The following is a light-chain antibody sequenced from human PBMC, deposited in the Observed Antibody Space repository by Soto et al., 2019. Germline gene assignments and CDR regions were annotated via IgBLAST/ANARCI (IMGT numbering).Light chain of an antibody. J-gene: IGLJ1*01. CDR3: SSYIGSSSYV. CDR1: SSDVSGYNY. V-gene: IGLV2-14*01. Sequence: QSALARRASVSGSSGQSLTLYYTGTSSDVSGYNYVSWYQQHPGKAPKLMIYDVSSRPSGVSNRFSGSKSGNTASLTISGLQAEDEADYYCSSYIGSSSYVFGTGTKVTVL. CDR2: DVS.